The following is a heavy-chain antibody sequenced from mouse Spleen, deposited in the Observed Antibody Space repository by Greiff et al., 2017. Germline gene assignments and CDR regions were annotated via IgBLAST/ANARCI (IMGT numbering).Heavy chain of an antibody. CDR1: GFTFSSYA. J-gene: IGHJ4*01. CDR3: ARDREYYGMGY. V-gene: IGHV5-9-4*01. CDR2: ISSGGSYT. Sequence: EVKLVESGGGLVKPGGSLKLSCAASGFTFSSYAMSWVRQSPEKRLEWVAEISSGGSYTYYPDTVTGRFTISRDNAKNTLYLEMSSLRSEDTAMYYCARDREYYGMGYWGQGTSVTVSS.